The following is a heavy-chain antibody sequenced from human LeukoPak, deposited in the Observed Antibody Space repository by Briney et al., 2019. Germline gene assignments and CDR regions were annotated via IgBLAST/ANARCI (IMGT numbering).Heavy chain of an antibody. V-gene: IGHV3-23*01. Sequence: GSLRLSCAASGFTFSTYAMSWVRQAPGKGLEWVSVISNDGAVTYYADSVKGRFFISRDNSKNTLFLQMNSLRAEDTALYYCAKAFTTPLCRSFDFWGQGTLVTVSS. J-gene: IGHJ4*02. CDR2: ISNDGAVT. CDR3: AKAFTTPLCRSFDF. CDR1: GFTFSTYA. D-gene: IGHD1-14*01.